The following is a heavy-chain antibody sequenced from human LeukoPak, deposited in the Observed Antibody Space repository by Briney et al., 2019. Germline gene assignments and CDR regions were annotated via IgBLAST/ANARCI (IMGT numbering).Heavy chain of an antibody. V-gene: IGHV5-51*01. CDR1: GYSFTSYW. Sequence: GESLKISFKGSGYSFTSYWIGWVRQMPGKGLEWMGIIYPGDSDTRYSPSLQGQVTISADKSISTAYLQWSSLKASDTAMYYCARLQIYDSSGYPANFDYWGQGTLVTVSS. CDR2: IYPGDSDT. D-gene: IGHD3-22*01. CDR3: ARLQIYDSSGYPANFDY. J-gene: IGHJ4*02.